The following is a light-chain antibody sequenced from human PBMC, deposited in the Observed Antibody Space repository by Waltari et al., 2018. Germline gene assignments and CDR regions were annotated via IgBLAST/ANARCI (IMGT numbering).Light chain of an antibody. CDR3: QQYNTDSS. V-gene: IGKV1-5*03. Sequence: DIQMTPSPSSLSASVGDRVTITFRASQSISNWLAWYQQKPGKAPILLIYKASILKSGGPSRCSGSGSVTQFTLTISSLQPGDFSTYYCQQYNTDSSFGQGTKLEIK. CDR1: QSISNW. J-gene: IGKJ2*01. CDR2: KAS.